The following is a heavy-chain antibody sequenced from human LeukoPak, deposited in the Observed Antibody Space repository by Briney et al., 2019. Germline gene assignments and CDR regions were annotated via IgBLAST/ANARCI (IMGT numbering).Heavy chain of an antibody. V-gene: IGHV4-39*01. D-gene: IGHD6-19*01. J-gene: IGHJ4*02. CDR3: ARLTYSSGWSHFDY. Sequence: PSETLSLTCTVSGGSISSSSYYWGWIRQPPGKGLEWIGSIYYSGSTYYNPSPKSRVTISVDTSKNQFSLKLSSVTAADTAVYFCARLTYSSGWSHFDYWGQGTLITVSS. CDR1: GGSISSSSYY. CDR2: IYYSGST.